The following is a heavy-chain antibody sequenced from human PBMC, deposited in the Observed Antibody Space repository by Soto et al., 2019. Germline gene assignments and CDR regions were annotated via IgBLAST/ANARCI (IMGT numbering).Heavy chain of an antibody. V-gene: IGHV3-23*01. Sequence: GGSLRLSCAASGFTFSSYAMSWVRQAPGKGLEWVSAISGSGGSTYYADSVTGRFTISRDNSKNTLYLQMNSLRAGDTAVNYCAKARVTYFDYWGQGTLVTISS. CDR2: ISGSGGST. CDR3: AKARVTYFDY. J-gene: IGHJ4*02. CDR1: GFTFSSYA. D-gene: IGHD2-21*02.